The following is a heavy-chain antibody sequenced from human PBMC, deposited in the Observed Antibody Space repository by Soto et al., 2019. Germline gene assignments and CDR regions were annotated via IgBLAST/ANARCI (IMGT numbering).Heavy chain of an antibody. D-gene: IGHD3-16*01. V-gene: IGHV3-7*03. Sequence: EVQLVESGGGLVQPGGSLRLSCAASGFTVSNYWMSWVRQAPGKGLEWVANINGDGSEKYYVDSVKGRFTISRDNAKNSLYLQMNSLRAEDTAVYYCVRVGRLGGYWGQGTLVTVSS. J-gene: IGHJ4*02. CDR3: VRVGRLGGY. CDR1: GFTVSNYW. CDR2: INGDGSEK.